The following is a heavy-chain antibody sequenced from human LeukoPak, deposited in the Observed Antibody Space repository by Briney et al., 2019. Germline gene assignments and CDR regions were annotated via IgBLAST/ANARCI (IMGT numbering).Heavy chain of an antibody. Sequence: GASVKVSCKASGYTFTSYGISWVRQAPGQGLEWMGWISAYNGNTNYAQKLQGRVTMTTDTSTSTAYMELRSLRSDDTAVYYCARVNDYDFWSALDYWGQGTLVTVSS. CDR2: ISAYNGNT. J-gene: IGHJ4*02. D-gene: IGHD3-3*01. CDR3: ARVNDYDFWSALDY. V-gene: IGHV1-18*01. CDR1: GYTFTSYG.